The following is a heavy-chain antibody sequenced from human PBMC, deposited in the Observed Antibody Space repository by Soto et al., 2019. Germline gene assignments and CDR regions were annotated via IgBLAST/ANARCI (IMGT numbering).Heavy chain of an antibody. CDR3: ARAATGSYHSAY. D-gene: IGHD3-10*01. V-gene: IGHV1-18*04. J-gene: IGHJ4*02. Sequence: GASVKVSCKTSGYAFTSYGVNWVRQAPGQGLGWMGWIAPHSGRTTYLPKFQGRVTITADAATNTAYMELGSLSSDDTGIYFCARAATGSYHSAYWGQGTVVTVSS. CDR2: IAPHSGRT. CDR1: GYAFTSYG.